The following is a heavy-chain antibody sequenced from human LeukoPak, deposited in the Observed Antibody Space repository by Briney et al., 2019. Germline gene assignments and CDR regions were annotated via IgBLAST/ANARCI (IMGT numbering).Heavy chain of an antibody. D-gene: IGHD3-22*01. CDR2: VADYGSV. Sequence: SETLSLTCAVYGGSFTNYFWSWVRQSPGKGLEWIGEVADYGSVNYNPSLQSRVTISLDTSKNHFSLKVSSMTAADTSVYYCARRRVTVIVVSTFDSWGQGTLVTVSS. V-gene: IGHV4-34*01. CDR3: ARRRVTVIVVSTFDS. J-gene: IGHJ4*02. CDR1: GGSFTNYF.